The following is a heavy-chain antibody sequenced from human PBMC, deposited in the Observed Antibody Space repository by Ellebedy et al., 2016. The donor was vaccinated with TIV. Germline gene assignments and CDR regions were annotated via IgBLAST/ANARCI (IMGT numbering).Heavy chain of an antibody. J-gene: IGHJ4*02. CDR3: ARDAWAAMGGHDY. Sequence: MPSETLSLTCNVSAGSISSSTYYWGWIRQSPGRGLEWIGTIYYSGDTYYNPSLKSRVTLSVDTSKNQLSLKMRSVTAADTAVYYCARDAWAAMGGHDYWGQGTLVAVSS. D-gene: IGHD1-26*01. CDR2: IYYSGDT. CDR1: AGSISSSTYY. V-gene: IGHV4-39*07.